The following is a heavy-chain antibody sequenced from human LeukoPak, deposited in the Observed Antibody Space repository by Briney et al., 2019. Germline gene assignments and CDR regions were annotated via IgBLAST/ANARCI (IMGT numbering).Heavy chain of an antibody. Sequence: SETLSFTCAVYGGSFSGYYWSWLRQPPGKGLEWIGEINHSGSTNYNPSLKSRVTISVDTSKNQFSLKLSSVTAADTAVYYCARSTSGSYSLDWGQGTLVTVSS. D-gene: IGHD1-26*01. V-gene: IGHV4-34*01. CDR1: GGSFSGYY. J-gene: IGHJ4*02. CDR2: INHSGST. CDR3: ARSTSGSYSLD.